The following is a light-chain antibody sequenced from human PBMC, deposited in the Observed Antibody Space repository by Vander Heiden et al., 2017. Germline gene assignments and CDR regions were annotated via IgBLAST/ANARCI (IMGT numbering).Light chain of an antibody. J-gene: IGKJ2*01. CDR1: HGVSSY. Sequence: VSPPPATTLSLSPGRRATLSCRARHGVSSYLAWYQQKPGQAPRLLIYDASNRATGIPARFSGSGSGTDFTLTISSLEPEDFAVYYCQQRGNWPYTFGQGTKLEIK. CDR3: QQRGNWPYT. V-gene: IGKV3-11*01. CDR2: DAS.